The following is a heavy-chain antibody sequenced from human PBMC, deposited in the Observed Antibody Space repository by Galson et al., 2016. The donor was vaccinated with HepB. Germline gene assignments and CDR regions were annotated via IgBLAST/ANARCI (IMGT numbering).Heavy chain of an antibody. D-gene: IGHD2-15*01. J-gene: IGHJ2*01. CDR2: IYWDGDP. CDR1: GFSLSSGVA. Sequence: PALVKPTQSLTLTCSFSGFSLSSGVAVGWIRQPPGKALEWLALIYWDGDPRYSPSLKTRLTIAKDTSKNQVVLTMTNMGPVDSGMDYCAHVGYGRPLTARPHDRSSTSHWYFDVWGRGTLVTVSS. CDR3: AHVGYGRPLTARPHDRSSTSHWYFDV. V-gene: IGHV2-5*02.